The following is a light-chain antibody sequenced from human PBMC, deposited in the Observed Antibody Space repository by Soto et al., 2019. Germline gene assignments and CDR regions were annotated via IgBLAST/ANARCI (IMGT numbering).Light chain of an antibody. CDR1: SSDVGGYNY. V-gene: IGLV2-14*01. J-gene: IGLJ2*01. CDR2: DVS. Sequence: QSALTQPASVSGSPGQSITISCTGTSSDVGGYNYVSWYQQHPGKAPKLMIYDVSNRPSGVSNRFSGSKSGNTASLAISGRQAEDEADYYCSSYTSSSTLVVFGGGTK. CDR3: SSYTSSSTLVV.